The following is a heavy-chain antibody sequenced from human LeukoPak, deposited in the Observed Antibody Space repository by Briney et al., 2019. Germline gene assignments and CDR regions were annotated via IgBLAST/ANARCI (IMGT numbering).Heavy chain of an antibody. V-gene: IGHV3-21*01. CDR3: ARDLVNTGMVGFDY. CDR2: ISVSSSYK. CDR1: GVTFSSYS. J-gene: IGHJ4*02. Sequence: GGSLRLSCAASGVTFSSYSMNWVRQAPGLGLEWVSSISVSSSYKHYADSVKGRFTISRDNAKNSLYLQMNSLRAEDTAVYYCARDLVNTGMVGFDYWGQGTLVTVSS. D-gene: IGHD5-18*01.